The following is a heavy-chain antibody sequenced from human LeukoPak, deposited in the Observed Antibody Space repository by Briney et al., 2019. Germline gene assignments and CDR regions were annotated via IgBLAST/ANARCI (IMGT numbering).Heavy chain of an antibody. J-gene: IGHJ4*02. CDR3: ARHNHDWGWDF. V-gene: IGHV3-33*01. CDR2: IWPDGTIQ. CDR1: GFIFSYYG. Sequence: AGGSLRLSCAASGFIFSYYGMHWVRQAPGKGLEWLAVIWPDGTIQYYADPVKGRFTISRDNSKNTLYLQLTGLRADDSAVYYCARHNHDWGWDFWGQGILVTVSS. D-gene: IGHD2-8*02.